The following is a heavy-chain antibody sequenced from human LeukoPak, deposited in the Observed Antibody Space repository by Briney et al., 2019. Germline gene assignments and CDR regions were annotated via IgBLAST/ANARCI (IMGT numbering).Heavy chain of an antibody. Sequence: GRSLRLSCTASGFTFGDYAMSWVRQAPGKGLEWVGFIRSKAYGGTTEYAASVKGRFTSSRDDYKSIAYLQMNSLKTEDTAVYYCTRDLYSSSWTFDYWGQGTLVTVSS. J-gene: IGHJ4*02. D-gene: IGHD6-13*01. CDR2: IRSKAYGGTT. CDR1: GFTFGDYA. CDR3: TRDLYSSSWTFDY. V-gene: IGHV3-49*04.